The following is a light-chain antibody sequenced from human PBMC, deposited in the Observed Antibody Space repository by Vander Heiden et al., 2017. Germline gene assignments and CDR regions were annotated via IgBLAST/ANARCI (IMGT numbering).Light chain of an antibody. J-gene: IGKJ3*01. CDR3: QQRSDWPLT. V-gene: IGKV3-11*01. Sequence: EIVLTQSPATLSLSPGERATLSCSASQSVSSYLAWYQQKPGQAPRLLIHDASSRATGIPARFSGSGSGTDFTLTISSLEPEDFAVYYCQQRSDWPLTFGPGTKVDIK. CDR1: QSVSSY. CDR2: DAS.